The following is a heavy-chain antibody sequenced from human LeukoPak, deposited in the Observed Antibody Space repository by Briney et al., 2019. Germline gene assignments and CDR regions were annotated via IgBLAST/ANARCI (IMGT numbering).Heavy chain of an antibody. Sequence: GGSLRLSCAASGFTFSSYWMSWVRQAPGKGLEWVANIKQDGSEKYYVDSVKGRFTISRDNAKNSLYLQMNSLRAEDTAVYYCARDITVVTPGYYYYYYMDVWGKGTTVTISS. J-gene: IGHJ6*03. CDR2: IKQDGSEK. CDR3: ARDITVVTPGYYYYYYMDV. D-gene: IGHD4-23*01. V-gene: IGHV3-7*01. CDR1: GFTFSSYW.